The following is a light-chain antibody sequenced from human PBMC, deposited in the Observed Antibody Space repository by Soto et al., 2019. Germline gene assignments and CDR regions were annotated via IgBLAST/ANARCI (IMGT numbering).Light chain of an antibody. CDR3: QSYDSSNLV. V-gene: IGLV6-57*02. J-gene: IGLJ2*01. CDR1: RGSIASNY. Sequence: NFMLTQPHSVSESPGKTVTISCTGSRGSIASNYVQWYQQRPGSAPTTVIYEDNQRPSGVPDRFSGSIDSSSNSASLTISGLKTEDEADYYCQSYDSSNLVFGGGTKLTVL. CDR2: EDN.